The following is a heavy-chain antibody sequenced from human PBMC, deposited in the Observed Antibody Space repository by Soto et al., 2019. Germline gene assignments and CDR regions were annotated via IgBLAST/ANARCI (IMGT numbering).Heavy chain of an antibody. V-gene: IGHV3-30*18. CDR2: ISYDGSYK. J-gene: IGHJ4*02. CDR1: GFTFSSYN. Sequence: GGSLRLSCAASGFTFSSYNMHWVRQAPGKGLEWVAIISYDGSYKYYADSVKGRFTISRDSSENTLFLQMNSLRAEDTAVYYCAKASRDIVNPLDYFDYWGQGTLVTVSS. D-gene: IGHD5-12*01. CDR3: AKASRDIVNPLDYFDY.